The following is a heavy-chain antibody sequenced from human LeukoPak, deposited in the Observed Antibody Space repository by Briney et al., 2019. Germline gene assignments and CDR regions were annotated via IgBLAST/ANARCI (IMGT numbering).Heavy chain of an antibody. J-gene: IGHJ5*02. CDR2: IYPGDSDT. CDR3: ARRIVGATARFDP. V-gene: IGHV5-51*01. D-gene: IGHD1-26*01. CDR1: GYSFTSYW. Sequence: GESLKISCKGSGYSFTSYWIGWVRQMPGKGLEWMGIIYPGDSDTRYSPSFQGQVTISADKSISTAYLQRSSLKASDTAMYYCARRIVGATARFDPWGQGTLVTVSS.